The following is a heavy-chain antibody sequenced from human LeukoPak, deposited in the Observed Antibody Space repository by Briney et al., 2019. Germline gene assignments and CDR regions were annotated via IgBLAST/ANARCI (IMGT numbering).Heavy chain of an antibody. CDR3: ARDFFILDDY. J-gene: IGHJ4*02. CDR1: GFTFSSYA. V-gene: IGHV3-23*01. D-gene: IGHD3/OR15-3a*01. Sequence: GGSLRLSCAASGFTFSSYAMSWVRQAPGKGREWVSAISGSGGSTYYADSVKGRFTISRDNSKNTLYLQMNSLRAEDTAVYYCARDFFILDDYWGQGTLVTVSS. CDR2: ISGSGGST.